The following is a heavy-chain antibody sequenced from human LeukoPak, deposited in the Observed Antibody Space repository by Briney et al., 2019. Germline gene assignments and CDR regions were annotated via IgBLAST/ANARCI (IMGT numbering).Heavy chain of an antibody. D-gene: IGHD3-22*01. V-gene: IGHV1-18*01. Sequence: ASVKVSCKASGYTFTSYGISWVRQAPGQGLEWMGWISAYNGNTNYAQKLQGRVTMTTDTSTSTAYMELRSLRSDDTAAYYCARDCYYDSSGYCPLFDYWGQGTLVTVSS. J-gene: IGHJ4*02. CDR1: GYTFTSYG. CDR3: ARDCYYDSSGYCPLFDY. CDR2: ISAYNGNT.